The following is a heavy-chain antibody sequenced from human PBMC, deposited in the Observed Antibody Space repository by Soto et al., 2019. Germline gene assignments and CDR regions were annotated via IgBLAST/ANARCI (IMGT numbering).Heavy chain of an antibody. Sequence: GESQKISCGASGYSFPAFWIGWVRQMPGKGLEWMGIIFPADSETRYSPPFQGQVTISADKPTSTAYLEWSSLKASDTAMYYCARRGAGYNYDFWGQGTLVTVSS. D-gene: IGHD5-12*01. CDR1: GYSFPAFW. J-gene: IGHJ4*02. CDR2: IFPADSET. V-gene: IGHV5-51*01. CDR3: ARRGAGYNYDF.